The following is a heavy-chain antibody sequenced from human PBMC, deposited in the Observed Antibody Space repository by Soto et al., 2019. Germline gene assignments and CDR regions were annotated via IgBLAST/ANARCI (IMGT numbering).Heavy chain of an antibody. J-gene: IGHJ4*02. CDR1: GYTLTELS. Sequence: GASVKVSCKVSGYTLTELSMHWVRQAPGKRLEWMGGFDPEDGETIYAQKFQGRVTMTEDTSASTAYMELSSLRSEDTAVYYCARDLGGWPDYWGQGTLVTVSS. V-gene: IGHV1-24*01. D-gene: IGHD2-15*01. CDR3: ARDLGGWPDY. CDR2: FDPEDGET.